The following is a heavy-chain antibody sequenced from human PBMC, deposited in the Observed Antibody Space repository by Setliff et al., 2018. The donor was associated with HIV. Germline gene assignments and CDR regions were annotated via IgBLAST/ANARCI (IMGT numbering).Heavy chain of an antibody. CDR2: IYYSGRT. J-gene: IGHJ6*03. D-gene: IGHD1-26*01. V-gene: IGHV4-31*11. Sequence: PSETLSLTCAVSGGSISSDAYYWSWIRQGPGKGLEWIGYIYYSGRTYYNPSLKSRITISVDSSKNQFSLKLSSVTAADTAVYYCARGSPTVYNYYMDVWGKGTTVTVSS. CDR1: GGSISSDAYY. CDR3: ARGSPTVYNYYMDV.